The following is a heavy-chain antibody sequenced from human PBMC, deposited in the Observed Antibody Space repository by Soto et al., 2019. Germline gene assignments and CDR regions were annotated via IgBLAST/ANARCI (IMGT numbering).Heavy chain of an antibody. Sequence: QVQLVQSGAEVKKPGSSVKVSCKASGGTFSIYTISWVRQAPGQGLEWMGRIIPILGLANYAQKFQGRVTITADKSTSTAYMELISLRSEDTAVYYCASRYDSSDYWGQGTLVTVSS. CDR1: GGTFSIYT. CDR3: ASRYDSSDY. V-gene: IGHV1-69*02. J-gene: IGHJ4*02. D-gene: IGHD3-22*01. CDR2: IIPILGLA.